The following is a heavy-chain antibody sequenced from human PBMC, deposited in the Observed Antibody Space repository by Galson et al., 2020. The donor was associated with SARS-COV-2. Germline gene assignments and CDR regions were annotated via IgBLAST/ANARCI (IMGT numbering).Heavy chain of an antibody. CDR1: GFSFSNYW. CDR3: ARGSIYYDFWSGRAEYFQH. J-gene: IGHJ1*01. Sequence: GSLRLSCRGSGFSFSNYWMNWVRQAPGKGLEWVANIKQDGSEKFYVESVKGRFTVSRDNTQNSLYLQMNNLRVEDTAVYFCARGSIYYDFWSGRAEYFQHWGQGTLVTLSS. V-gene: IGHV3-7*01. CDR2: IKQDGSEK. D-gene: IGHD3-3*01.